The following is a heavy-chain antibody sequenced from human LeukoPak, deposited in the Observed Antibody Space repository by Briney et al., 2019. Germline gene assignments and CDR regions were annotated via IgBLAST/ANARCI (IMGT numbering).Heavy chain of an antibody. CDR3: AKGSEYYDFWTYYLADY. CDR2: IKQDGSVK. CDR1: GFTFSNAW. D-gene: IGHD3/OR15-3a*01. V-gene: IGHV3-7*01. J-gene: IGHJ4*02. Sequence: GGSLRLSCAASGFTFSNAWMNWVRQAPGKGLEWVANIKQDGSVKNYVDAVKGRFTISRDDARNRLYLQMNSLRAEDTALYYCAKGSEYYDFWTYYLADYWGQGTLVTVSS.